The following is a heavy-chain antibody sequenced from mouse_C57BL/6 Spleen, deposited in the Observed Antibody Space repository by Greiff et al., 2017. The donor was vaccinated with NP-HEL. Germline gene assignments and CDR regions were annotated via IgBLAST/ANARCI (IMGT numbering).Heavy chain of an antibody. CDR1: GFTFTDYY. CDR2: IRNKANGYTT. CDR3: ATDGSSLFDY. Sequence: EVKLMESGGGLVQPGGSLSLSCAASGFTFTDYYMSWVRQPPGKALEWLGFIRNKANGYTTEYSASVKGRFTISRDNSQSILYLQMNALRAEDSATYYCATDGSSLFDYWGQGTTLTVSS. D-gene: IGHD1-1*01. V-gene: IGHV7-3*01. J-gene: IGHJ2*01.